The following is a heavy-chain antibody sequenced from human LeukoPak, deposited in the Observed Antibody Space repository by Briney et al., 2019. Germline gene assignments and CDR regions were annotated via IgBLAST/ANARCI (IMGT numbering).Heavy chain of an antibody. CDR2: MYFSRNS. V-gene: IGHV4-39*01. D-gene: IGHD3-10*01. CDR3: ASWSYYYGAGFDP. Sequence: SETLSLTCTVSGGSIIRSTYYWGWIRQPPGKGLEWIGSMYFSRNSYYNPSLKSRVTISVDPSKNQFSLKMRSVTAADTAVYYCASWSYYYGAGFDPWGQGTLVTVSS. CDR1: GGSIIRSTYY. J-gene: IGHJ5*02.